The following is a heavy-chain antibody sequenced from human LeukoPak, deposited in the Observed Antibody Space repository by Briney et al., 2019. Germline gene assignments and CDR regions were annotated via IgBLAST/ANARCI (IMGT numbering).Heavy chain of an antibody. J-gene: IGHJ5*02. D-gene: IGHD3-10*01. CDR1: GYSFTSYW. V-gene: IGHV5-51*01. CDR3: AWYGSGSYAENWFDP. Sequence: GESLKISCKGSGYSFTSYWIGWVRQMPGKGLEWMGIIYPGDSDTRYSPSFQGQVTISADKSISTAYLQWSSLKASDTAMYYCAWYGSGSYAENWFDPWGQGTLVTVSS. CDR2: IYPGDSDT.